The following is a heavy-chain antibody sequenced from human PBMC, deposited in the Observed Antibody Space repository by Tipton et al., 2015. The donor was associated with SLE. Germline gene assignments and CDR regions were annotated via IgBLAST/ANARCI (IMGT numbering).Heavy chain of an antibody. Sequence: TLSLTCDVSGYSISSGYYWGWIRQSPVKGLEWIASIHSSGITDYNPSLKSRVTVTVDTSQNHFSLKLSSVTAADTAVHYCARGFKELAYYYYYMDVWGKGTTVTVSS. J-gene: IGHJ6*03. V-gene: IGHV4-38-2*01. CDR2: IHSSGIT. D-gene: IGHD1-26*01. CDR3: ARGFKELAYYYYYMDV. CDR1: GYSISSGYY.